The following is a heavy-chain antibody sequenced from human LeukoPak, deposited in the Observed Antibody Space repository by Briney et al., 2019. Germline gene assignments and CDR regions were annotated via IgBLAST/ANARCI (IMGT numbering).Heavy chain of an antibody. D-gene: IGHD2-21*01. CDR1: GFTFSSYA. CDR2: ITAGGGRT. CDR3: AKRGRGDTIAQTYFDY. J-gene: IGHJ4*02. Sequence: GGSLRLSCAASGFTFSSYAMNWVRQAPGKGLEWVSGITAGGGRTYYADSVKGRFTISRDTSKNTLYLQMNSLRADDTAVYYCAKRGRGDTIAQTYFDYWGQGTLVTVSS. V-gene: IGHV3-23*01.